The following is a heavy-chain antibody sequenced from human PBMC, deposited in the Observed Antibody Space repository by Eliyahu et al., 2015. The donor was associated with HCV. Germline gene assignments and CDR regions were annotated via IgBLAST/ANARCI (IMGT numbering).Heavy chain of an antibody. CDR3: ARGWYNWNDDAFDI. V-gene: IGHV4-4*07. Sequence: QVQLQESGPGLVKPSXTLSLTCTVSGGSIXSYXWSWIRQPAGKGLEWIGRIYTSGSTNYNPSLKSRVTMSVDTSKNQFSLKLSSVTAADTAVYYCARGWYNWNDDAFDIWGQGTMVTVSS. CDR2: IYTSGST. CDR1: GGSIXSYX. D-gene: IGHD1-1*01. J-gene: IGHJ3*02.